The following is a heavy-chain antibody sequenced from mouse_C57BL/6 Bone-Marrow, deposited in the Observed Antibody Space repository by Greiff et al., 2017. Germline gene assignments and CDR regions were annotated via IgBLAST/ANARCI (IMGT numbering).Heavy chain of an antibody. CDR2: IYPGDGDT. V-gene: IGHV1-82*01. J-gene: IGHJ1*03. D-gene: IGHD1-1*01. CDR1: GYAFSSSW. CDR3: ARKYYGPWYFDV. Sequence: QVQLQQSGPELVKPGASVKISCKASGYAFSSSWMNWVKQRPGKGLEWIGRIYPGDGDTNYNGKFKGKATLTADKSSSTAYMQLSSLTSEDSAVYFCARKYYGPWYFDVWGTGTTVTGSS.